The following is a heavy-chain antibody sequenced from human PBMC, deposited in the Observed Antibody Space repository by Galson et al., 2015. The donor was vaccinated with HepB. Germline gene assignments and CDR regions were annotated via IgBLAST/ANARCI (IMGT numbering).Heavy chain of an antibody. J-gene: IGHJ4*02. Sequence: SLRLSCAASGFTFYRYWMSWVRQAPGKGLEWVASTNQDGSEKDCVDSVKGRFTSPRDNAKNSLYLQMNSLRVEDTAVYYCARRVGTTGIGYFDYWGQGTLVTVSS. CDR2: TNQDGSEK. CDR1: GFTFYRYW. CDR3: ARRVGTTGIGYFDY. V-gene: IGHV3-7*01. D-gene: IGHD1-26*01.